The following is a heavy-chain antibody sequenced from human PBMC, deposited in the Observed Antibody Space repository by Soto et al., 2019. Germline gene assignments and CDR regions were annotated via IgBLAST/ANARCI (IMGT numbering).Heavy chain of an antibody. J-gene: IGHJ4*02. Sequence: EVQLVESGGGLVKPGGSLRLSCAASGFTFSNAWMSWVRQAPGKGLEWVGRIKSKTDGGTTDDAAPVKGRFTISRDDSNNTLNRQMNSLKTENTAVYYCTTEPEGVEWVDYWGQGNLVTVSS. CDR1: GFTFSNAW. CDR2: IKSKTDGGTT. D-gene: IGHD1-26*01. CDR3: TTEPEGVEWVDY. V-gene: IGHV3-15*01.